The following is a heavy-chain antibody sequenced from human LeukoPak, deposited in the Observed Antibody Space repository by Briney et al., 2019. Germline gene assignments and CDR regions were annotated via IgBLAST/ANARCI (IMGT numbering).Heavy chain of an antibody. CDR2: INPSGGST. CDR1: GYTFTSYY. D-gene: IGHD6-13*01. CDR3: ARDQNRIAAAGSYHDAFDI. J-gene: IGHJ3*02. Sequence: RASVKVSCKASGYTFTSYYMHWVRQAPGQGLEWMGIINPSGGSTSYAQKFQGRVTMTRDTSTSTVYMELSSLRSEDTAVYYCARDQNRIAAAGSYHDAFDIWGQGTMVTVSS. V-gene: IGHV1-46*01.